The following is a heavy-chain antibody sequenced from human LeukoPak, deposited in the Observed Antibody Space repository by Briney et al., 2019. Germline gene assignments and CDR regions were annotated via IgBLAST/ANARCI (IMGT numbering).Heavy chain of an antibody. CDR2: IYHSGST. Sequence: SETLSLTCTVSGYSISSGYYWGWIRQPPGKGLEWIGSIYHSGSTYYNPSLKSRVTISVDTSKNQFSLKLSSATAADTAVYYCAREPLVPAAVGIDYWGQGTLVTVSS. V-gene: IGHV4-38-2*02. CDR3: AREPLVPAAVGIDY. CDR1: GYSISSGYY. D-gene: IGHD2-2*01. J-gene: IGHJ4*02.